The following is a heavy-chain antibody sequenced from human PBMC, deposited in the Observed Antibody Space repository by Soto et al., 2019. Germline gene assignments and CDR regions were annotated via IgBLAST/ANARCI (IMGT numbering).Heavy chain of an antibody. V-gene: IGHV3-7*05. CDR2: IKEDGIDK. CDR1: GFTFNRHW. CDR3: AIRLGICPSSVCRSLVY. D-gene: IGHD3-22*01. Sequence: EVQLVESGGDLVQPGGSLRLSCAASGFTFNRHWMTWVRQAPGKGLEWVANIKEDGIDKYYVDSVRGRFTISRDNAKNSLDLQMDSLRAEDTAVYCCAIRLGICPSSVCRSLVYWGQGTLVTVSS. J-gene: IGHJ4*02.